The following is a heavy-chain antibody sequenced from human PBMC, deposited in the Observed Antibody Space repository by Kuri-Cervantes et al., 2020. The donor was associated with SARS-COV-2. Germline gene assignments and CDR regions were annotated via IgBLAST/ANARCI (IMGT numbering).Heavy chain of an antibody. J-gene: IGHJ6*02. CDR2: ISAYNGNT. CDR1: GYTLTSYA. CDR3: AKEARYCSSTSCYTSRYYYYGMDV. D-gene: IGHD2-2*02. V-gene: IGHV1-18*01. Sequence: ASVKVSCKASGYTLTSYAISWVRQAPGQGLEWMGWISAYNGNTNYAQKLQGRVTMTRDTSISTAYMELSRLRSDDTAVYYCAKEARYCSSTSCYTSRYYYYGMDVWGQGTTVTVSS.